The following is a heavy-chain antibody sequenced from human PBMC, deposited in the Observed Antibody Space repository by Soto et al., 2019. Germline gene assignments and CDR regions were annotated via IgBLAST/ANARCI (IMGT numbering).Heavy chain of an antibody. CDR1: EFSSSSYV. V-gene: IGHV3-23*01. J-gene: IGHJ5*01. CDR2: IGGGGGRT. CDR3: AKGWLDF. Sequence: EAQLLDSGGGLVQPGGSLRLSCAASEFSSSSYVMGWVRQTPGKGLEWVSGIGGGGGRTYYADSVQGRFTISRDNSKNTLYLQMNSLRAEDTAVYYCAKGWLDFWGQGTLVTVSS.